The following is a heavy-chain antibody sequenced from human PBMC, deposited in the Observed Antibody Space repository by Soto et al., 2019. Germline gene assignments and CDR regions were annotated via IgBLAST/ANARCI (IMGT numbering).Heavy chain of an antibody. V-gene: IGHV1-18*01. Sequence: GASVKVSCKASGGTFSSYAISWVRQAPGQGLEWMGWISAYNGNTNYAQKLQGRVTMTTDQSTSTAYMELRSLRSDDTAVYYCARDFSNWWFDPWGQGTLVTVSS. CDR1: GGTFSSYA. J-gene: IGHJ5*02. CDR2: ISAYNGNT. D-gene: IGHD1-1*01. CDR3: ARDFSNWWFDP.